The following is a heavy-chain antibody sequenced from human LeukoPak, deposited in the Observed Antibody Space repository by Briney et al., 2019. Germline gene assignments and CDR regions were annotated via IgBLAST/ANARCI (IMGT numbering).Heavy chain of an antibody. CDR3: TSQYYYDSSGYYEVDY. D-gene: IGHD3-22*01. J-gene: IGHJ4*02. Sequence: GGSLRLSCAASGFTFSGSAMHWVRQASGKGLEWVGRIRSKANNYATAYAASVKGRFTISRDDSKNTAYLQMNSLKTEDTAVYYCTSQYYYDSSGYYEVDYWGQGTLVTVSS. V-gene: IGHV3-73*01. CDR1: GFTFSGSA. CDR2: IRSKANNYAT.